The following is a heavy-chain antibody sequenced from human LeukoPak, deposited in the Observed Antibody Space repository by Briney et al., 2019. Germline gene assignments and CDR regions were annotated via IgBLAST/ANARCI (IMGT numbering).Heavy chain of an antibody. D-gene: IGHD5-12*01. CDR3: ARGPSGYHNT. Sequence: PAGGSLRLSCAASGFTFSSYGMTWVRQAPGKGLEWVSYISSSSSTIYYADSVKGRFTISRDNSKNTLYLQMNSLRAEDTAVYYCARGPSGYHNTGGQGTLVTVSS. J-gene: IGHJ4*02. CDR2: ISSSSSTI. CDR1: GFTFSSYG. V-gene: IGHV3-48*01.